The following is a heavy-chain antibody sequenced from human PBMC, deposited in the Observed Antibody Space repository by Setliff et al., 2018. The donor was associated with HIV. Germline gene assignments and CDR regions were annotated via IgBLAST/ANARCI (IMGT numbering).Heavy chain of an antibody. CDR3: ARGYSSSWYDS. CDR1: GDSIGSSYY. CDR2: IYTSGST. Sequence: SETLSLTCTVSGDSIGSSYYWTWIRQPPGKGLEWIGYIYTSGSTNYNPSLKNRVTISVDTSKNQFSLRLSSVTAADTAVYYCARGYSSSWYDSWGQGTLVT. D-gene: IGHD6-13*01. J-gene: IGHJ5*01. V-gene: IGHV4-4*08.